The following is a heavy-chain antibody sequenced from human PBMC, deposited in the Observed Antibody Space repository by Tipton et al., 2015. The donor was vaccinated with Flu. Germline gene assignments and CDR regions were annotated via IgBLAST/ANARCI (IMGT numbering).Heavy chain of an antibody. V-gene: IGHV4-38-2*01. J-gene: IGHJ4*02. CDR3: ARHTGDSVRGVIDQ. CDR1: GYSIRSAYY. D-gene: IGHD3-10*02. Sequence: TLSLTCSVSGYSIRSAYYWGWVRRPPGKGLEWIGTIYHSGTTYYNPSLKSRLTISVDTSKNQFSLRLSSVTAADTAVYYCARHTGDSVRGVIDQWGQGTLVTVSS. CDR2: IYHSGTT.